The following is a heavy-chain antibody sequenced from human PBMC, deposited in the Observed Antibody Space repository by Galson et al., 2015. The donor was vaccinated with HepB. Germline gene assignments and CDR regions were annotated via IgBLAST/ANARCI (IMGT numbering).Heavy chain of an antibody. CDR2: ISASTIYT. D-gene: IGHD6-19*01. V-gene: IGHV3-11*06. CDR3: ARHSGHISGWYTGRGGFDA. J-gene: IGHJ5*02. CDR1: GFTFSDYY. Sequence: SLRLSCAASGFTFSDYYMSWIRQAPGKGLEWLSYISASTIYTNYADSVKGRFTISRDNSKNTLHLQMSSLRPEDTAVYYCARHSGHISGWYTGRGGFDAWGQGILVTVSS.